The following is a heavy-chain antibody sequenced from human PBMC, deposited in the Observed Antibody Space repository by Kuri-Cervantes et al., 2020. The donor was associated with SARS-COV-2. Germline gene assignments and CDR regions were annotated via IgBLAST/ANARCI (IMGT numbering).Heavy chain of an antibody. V-gene: IGHV3-30*07. D-gene: IGHD3-3*01. CDR3: ARDEYDFWIPGYYYYGMDV. CDR2: ISYDGSNK. Sequence: GGSLRLSCAASGFTFSSYAMHWVRQAPGKGLEWVAVISYDGSNKYYADSVKGRFTISRDNSKNTLYLQMNSLRAEDTAVYYCARDEYDFWIPGYYYYGMDVWGQGTTVTVSS. CDR1: GFTFSSYA. J-gene: IGHJ6*02.